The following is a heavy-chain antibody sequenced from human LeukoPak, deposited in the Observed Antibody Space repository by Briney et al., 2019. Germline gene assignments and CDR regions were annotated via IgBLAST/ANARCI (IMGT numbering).Heavy chain of an antibody. D-gene: IGHD2-21*01. V-gene: IGHV3-23*01. CDR2: ISGSGGTT. CDR3: TKANCSSECYYMLDH. Sequence: GGSLRLSCAASGFTFSSYTMAWVRQAPGKGLEWVSGISGSGGTTYYADSVKGRFTISRDNSKNTLYLQMSSLRAEDTAVYYCTKANCSSECYYMLDHWGQGTLVTVSS. J-gene: IGHJ4*02. CDR1: GFTFSSYT.